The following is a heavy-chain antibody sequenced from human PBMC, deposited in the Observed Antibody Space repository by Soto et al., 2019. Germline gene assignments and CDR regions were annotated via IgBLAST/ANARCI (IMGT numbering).Heavy chain of an antibody. V-gene: IGHV1-46*01. CDR2: INPSDDST. J-gene: IGHJ4*02. CDR1: GYTFTTYY. CDR3: ARKGGNSINVFNS. Sequence: APVKVSCKASGYTFTTYYMHWVRQAPGQGLEWMGIINPSDDSTTYAQKFQGRVTMTRDTSTSTVYMELSSLRSEDTAVYYCARKGGNSINVFNSWGQGTLVTVS. D-gene: IGHD2-21*02.